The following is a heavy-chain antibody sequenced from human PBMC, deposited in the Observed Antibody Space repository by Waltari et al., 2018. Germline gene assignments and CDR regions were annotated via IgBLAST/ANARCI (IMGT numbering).Heavy chain of an antibody. D-gene: IGHD3-22*01. J-gene: IGHJ4*02. CDR1: GGSISSSNW. CDR2: IYHSGST. V-gene: IGHV4-4*02. Sequence: QLQLQESGPGLVKPSGTLSLTCAVPGGSISSSNWWSWVRQPPGKGLEWIGEIYHSGSTHYNPSLKSRVTISVDKSKNQFSLKLSSVTAADTAVYYCARCCYDSSGYYEYYFDYWGQGTLVTVSS. CDR3: ARCCYDSSGYYEYYFDY.